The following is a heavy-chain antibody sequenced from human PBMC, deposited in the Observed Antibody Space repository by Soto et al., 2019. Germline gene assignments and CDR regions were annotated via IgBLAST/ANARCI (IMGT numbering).Heavy chain of an antibody. Sequence: ASVWGSCKVSGYTFPSHDINWVRQATGQGLEGMGWMNPNSGNTGYAQNFQGRVTMTRNTSISTAYMELSRLRSEDTAVYYCARDINDYYDIRGQHYYCGMDVRGQ. CDR1: GYTFPSHD. J-gene: IGHJ6*02. CDR2: MNPNSGNT. CDR3: ARDINDYYDIRGQHYYCGMDV. V-gene: IGHV1-8*01. D-gene: IGHD3-22*01.